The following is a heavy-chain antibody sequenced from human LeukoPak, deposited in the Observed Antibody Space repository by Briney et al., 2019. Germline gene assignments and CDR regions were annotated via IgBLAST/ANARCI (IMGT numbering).Heavy chain of an antibody. CDR2: ISSSSSTI. CDR1: GFTFSSYS. CDR3: ARDLDYYYYMDV. V-gene: IGHV3-48*01. Sequence: SGGSLRLSCAASGFTFSSYSMNWVRQAPGKGLEWVSCISSSSSTIYYADSVKGRFTISRDNAKNSLYLQMNSLRAEDTAVYYCARDLDYYYYMDVWGKGTTVTVSS. J-gene: IGHJ6*03.